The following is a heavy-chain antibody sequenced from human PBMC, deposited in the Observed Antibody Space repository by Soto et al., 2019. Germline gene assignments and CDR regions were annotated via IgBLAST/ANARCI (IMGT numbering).Heavy chain of an antibody. Sequence: GGSLRLSCAASGFTFSSYSMNWVRQAPGKGLEWVSYISSSSSTIYYADSVKGRFTISRDNAKNSLYLQMNSLRDEDTAVYYCARDDYDFWSGYYYGMDVWGQGTTVTVSS. CDR1: GFTFSSYS. V-gene: IGHV3-48*02. D-gene: IGHD3-3*01. CDR2: ISSSSSTI. J-gene: IGHJ6*02. CDR3: ARDDYDFWSGYYYGMDV.